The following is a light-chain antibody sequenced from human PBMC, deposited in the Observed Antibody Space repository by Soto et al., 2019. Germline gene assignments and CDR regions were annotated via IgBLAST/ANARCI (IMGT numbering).Light chain of an antibody. Sequence: ETVMTQSPATLPVSPGERATLSCRASQSVSSNLAWYQQKPGQAPRLLISGASTRAIGIPARFSGSGSGTQFTLTISGLQSEDFAVYYCQQYNSWPPTFGQGTKVDSK. V-gene: IGKV3-15*01. CDR2: GAS. J-gene: IGKJ1*01. CDR1: QSVSSN. CDR3: QQYNSWPPT.